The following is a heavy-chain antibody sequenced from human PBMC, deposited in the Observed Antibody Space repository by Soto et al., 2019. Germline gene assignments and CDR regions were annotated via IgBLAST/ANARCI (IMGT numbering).Heavy chain of an antibody. CDR1: GGTFSSYT. CDR2: IIPILGIA. Sequence: QVQLVQSGAEVKKPGSSVKVSCKASGGTFSSYTISWVRQAPGQGLEWMGRIIPILGIANYAQKFQGRVKITAEKSTSTDYMELSSLRSEDTAVYYCARAGISISTKYYFDYRGQGNLVTVSS. J-gene: IGHJ4*02. V-gene: IGHV1-69*02. D-gene: IGHD3-10*01. CDR3: ARAGISISTKYYFDY.